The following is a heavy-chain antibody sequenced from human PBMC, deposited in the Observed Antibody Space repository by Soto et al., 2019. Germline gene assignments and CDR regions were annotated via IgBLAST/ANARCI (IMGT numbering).Heavy chain of an antibody. V-gene: IGHV3-30*03. D-gene: IGHD6-13*01. CDR2: ISYDGSNK. Sequence: QVQLVESGGGVVQPGRSLRLSCAASGFTFSSYGMHWVRQAPGKGLEWVAVISYDGSNKYYADSVKGRFTISRDNSKNTLYLQMNSLRAEDTAVYYCAIVPKRGSSWNNYYYYGMDVWGQGTTVTVSS. CDR1: GFTFSSYG. J-gene: IGHJ6*02. CDR3: AIVPKRGSSWNNYYYYGMDV.